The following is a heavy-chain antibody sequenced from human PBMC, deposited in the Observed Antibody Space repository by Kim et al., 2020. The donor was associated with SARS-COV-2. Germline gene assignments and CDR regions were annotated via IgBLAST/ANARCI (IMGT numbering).Heavy chain of an antibody. CDR2: ISYDGSNK. J-gene: IGHJ4*02. CDR1: GFTFSSYG. CDR3: AKDRGYYEYYFDY. V-gene: IGHV3-30*18. D-gene: IGHD3-22*01. Sequence: GGSLRLSCAASGFTFSSYGMHWVRQAPGKGLEWVAVISYDGSNKYYADSVKGRFTISRDNSKNTLYLQMNSLRAEDTAVYYCAKDRGYYEYYFDYWGQGTLVTVSS.